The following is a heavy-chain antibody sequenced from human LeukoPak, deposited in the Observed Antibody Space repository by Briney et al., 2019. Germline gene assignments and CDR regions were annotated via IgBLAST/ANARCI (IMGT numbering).Heavy chain of an antibody. Sequence: SETLSLTCTVSGGSIRSGSYYWNWIRQPAGKGLEWIGRIYTSGSTNHNPSLKSRVTISIDTSKKQFSLDMSSVTAADTAVYYCARAQSSGWYEGFDNWGQGTLVTVSS. J-gene: IGHJ4*02. CDR1: GGSIRSGSYY. CDR3: ARAQSSGWYEGFDN. V-gene: IGHV4-61*02. D-gene: IGHD6-19*01. CDR2: IYTSGST.